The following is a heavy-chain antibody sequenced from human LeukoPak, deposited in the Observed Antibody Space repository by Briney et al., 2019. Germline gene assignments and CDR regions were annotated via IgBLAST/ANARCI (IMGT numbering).Heavy chain of an antibody. V-gene: IGHV3-48*03. Sequence: GGSLRLSCAASGFTFSSYEMNWVRQAPGKGLEWVSYISSSGSNIYYADSVKGRFTISRDNAKNSVYLQMNSLRAGDTAIYYCARDPSSGGACYALDYWGQGTLVTVSS. CDR3: ARDPSSGGACYALDY. D-gene: IGHD2-21*02. CDR1: GFTFSSYE. CDR2: ISSSGSNI. J-gene: IGHJ4*02.